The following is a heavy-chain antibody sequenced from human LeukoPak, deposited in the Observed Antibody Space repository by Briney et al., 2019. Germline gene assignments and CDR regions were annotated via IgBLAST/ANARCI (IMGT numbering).Heavy chain of an antibody. CDR1: GGTFSSYA. Sequence: GASVKVSCKASGGTFSSYAIGWVRQAPGQGLEWMGGIIPIFGTANYAQKFQGRVTITADESTSTAYMELSSLRSEDTAVYYCARVKILNYYDSSGYSRYFDYWGQGTLVTVSS. V-gene: IGHV1-69*13. CDR2: IIPIFGTA. D-gene: IGHD3-22*01. J-gene: IGHJ4*02. CDR3: ARVKILNYYDSSGYSRYFDY.